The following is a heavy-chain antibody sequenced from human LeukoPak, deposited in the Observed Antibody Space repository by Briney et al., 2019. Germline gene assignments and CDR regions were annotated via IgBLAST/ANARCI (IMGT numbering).Heavy chain of an antibody. Sequence: ASVKVSCKASGYTFTSYGISWVRQAPGQGLEWMGWISAYNGNTNYAQKLQGRVTMTTDTSTSTAYMELRSLRSDDTAVYYCAREVESSSWYRTPDYWGQGTLVTVSS. J-gene: IGHJ4*02. V-gene: IGHV1-18*01. D-gene: IGHD6-13*01. CDR3: AREVESSSWYRTPDY. CDR1: GYTFTSYG. CDR2: ISAYNGNT.